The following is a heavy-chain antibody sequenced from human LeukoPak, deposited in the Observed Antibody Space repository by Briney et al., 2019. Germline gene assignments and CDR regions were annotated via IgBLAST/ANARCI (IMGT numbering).Heavy chain of an antibody. Sequence: PGGSLRLSCAASGFTFSSYEVNWVRKAPGKGLGWVSYISRSGSTIHYADSVKGRFTISRDNAKNSLYLQMNSLRAEDTAVYYCASSLQTSSPVLIANPFAYWRQGTLVTVSS. CDR2: ISRSGSTI. CDR3: ASSLQTSSPVLIANPFAY. D-gene: IGHD2-8*01. J-gene: IGHJ4*02. V-gene: IGHV3-48*03. CDR1: GFTFSSYE.